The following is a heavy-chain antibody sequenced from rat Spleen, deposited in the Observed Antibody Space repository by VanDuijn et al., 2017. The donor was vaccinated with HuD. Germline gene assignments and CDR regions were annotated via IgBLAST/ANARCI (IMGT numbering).Heavy chain of an antibody. J-gene: IGHJ3*01. CDR2: ISYDGGNT. V-gene: IGHV5S23*01. Sequence: EVQLVESGGGLVQPGRSLKLSCAASGFTFSNYDMAWVRQAPTKGLEWVAYISYDGGNTYYRDSVKGRFTISRDNAKSSLYLQMDSLRSEDTATYYCAKVGGGYNSQCFDYWGQGTLVTVSS. D-gene: IGHD1-4*01. CDR3: AKVGGGYNSQCFDY. CDR1: GFTFSNYD.